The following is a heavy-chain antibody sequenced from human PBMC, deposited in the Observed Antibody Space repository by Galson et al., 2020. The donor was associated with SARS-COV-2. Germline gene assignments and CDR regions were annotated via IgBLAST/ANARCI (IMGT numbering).Heavy chain of an antibody. J-gene: IGHJ3*02. Sequence: SETLSLTCTVSGGSISSSSYYWGWIRQPPGTGLEWIGSIYYSGSTYYNPSLKSRVTISVDTSKNQFSLKLSSVTAADTAVYYCARDRGQAFDIWGQGTMVTVSS. D-gene: IGHD3-10*01. CDR3: ARDRGQAFDI. V-gene: IGHV4-39*07. CDR2: IYYSGST. CDR1: GGSISSSSYY.